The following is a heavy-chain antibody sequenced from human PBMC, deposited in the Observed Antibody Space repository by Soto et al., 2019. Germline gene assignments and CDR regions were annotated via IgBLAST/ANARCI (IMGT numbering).Heavy chain of an antibody. D-gene: IGHD3-10*01. CDR1: GFILSDYP. CDR3: ARDIFRGGPDYFDS. CDR2: IGYDGATK. J-gene: IGHJ4*02. Sequence: QVQLVESGGGVVQPGRSLRLSCAASGFILSDYPMHWVRQAPGKGLEWVAVIGYDGATKLYADSVKGRFTISRDTSKDTLFLQMNSLRAEDTAVYYCARDIFRGGPDYFDSWGQGTLVTVSS. V-gene: IGHV3-30-3*01.